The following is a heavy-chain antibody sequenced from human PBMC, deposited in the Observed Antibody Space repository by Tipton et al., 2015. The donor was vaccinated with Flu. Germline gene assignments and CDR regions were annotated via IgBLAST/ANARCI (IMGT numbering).Heavy chain of an antibody. CDR1: GFTFSSYA. J-gene: IGHJ4*02. CDR2: ISVSGGST. CDR3: AELTSSTTQL. Sequence: AVSGFTFSSYAMSWVRQAPGKGLEWVLAISVSGGSTYYADSVKGRFTISRDNSKNTLYLQMNSLRADDTAVYYCAELTSSTTQLWGQGTLVTVSS. V-gene: IGHV3-23*01. D-gene: IGHD2-2*01.